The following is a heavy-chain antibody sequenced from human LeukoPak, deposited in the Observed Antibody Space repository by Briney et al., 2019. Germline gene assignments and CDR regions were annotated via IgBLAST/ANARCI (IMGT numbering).Heavy chain of an antibody. CDR2: IKEDGSER. D-gene: IGHD3-22*01. Sequence: AGGSLRLSCEGSAFIFSGHWMNWVRQTPGKGLEWVASIKEDGSERQYVDSVKGRFSISRDNTKGSLFLQLNSLRAEDTTAYYCAKGSYYDSSGSFYFDYWGQGTLVTVSS. CDR3: AKGSYYDSSGSFYFDY. CDR1: AFIFSGHW. V-gene: IGHV3-7*03. J-gene: IGHJ4*02.